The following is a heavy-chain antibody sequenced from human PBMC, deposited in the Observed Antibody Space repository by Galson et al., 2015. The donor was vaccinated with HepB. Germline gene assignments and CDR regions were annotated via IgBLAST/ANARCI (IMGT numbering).Heavy chain of an antibody. J-gene: IGHJ6*02. D-gene: IGHD5-18*01. CDR3: ARERRLSGYGSYYYAYGMDV. CDR2: INTNTGNP. V-gene: IGHV7-4-1*02. Sequence: SVKVSCKASGYTFSRYAMNWVRQAPGQGLEWMGWINTNTGNPTYAQGFTGRFVFSLDTSVSTAYLQISSLKPEDTAVYYCARERRLSGYGSYYYAYGMDVWGQGTTVTVSS. CDR1: GYTFSRYA.